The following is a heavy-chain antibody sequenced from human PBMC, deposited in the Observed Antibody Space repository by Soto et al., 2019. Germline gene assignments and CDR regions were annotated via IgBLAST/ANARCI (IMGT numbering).Heavy chain of an antibody. J-gene: IGHJ5*02. CDR1: GYTLTELS. D-gene: IGHD1-7*01. CDR2: FDPEDGET. Sequence: ASVKVSCKVSGYTLTELSMHWVRQAPGKGLERMGGFDPEDGETIYAQKFQGRVTMTEDTSTDTAYMELSSLRSEDTAVYYCATVITGTTGSRFDPWGQGTLVTVSS. V-gene: IGHV1-24*01. CDR3: ATVITGTTGSRFDP.